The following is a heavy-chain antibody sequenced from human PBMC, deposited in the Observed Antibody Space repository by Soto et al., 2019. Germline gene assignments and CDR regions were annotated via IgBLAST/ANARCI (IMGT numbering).Heavy chain of an antibody. J-gene: IGHJ4*02. CDR1: GFSFSTYT. V-gene: IGHV3-23*01. CDR3: AKARCTTSNCYVPDY. Sequence: EVQLLESGGGLVQPGGSLRLSCAASGFSFSTYTMSWVRRAPGKGLEWVSAISGSGGSPSYADSVQGRFTISRDNPKKTLYLQMTSLRAEDTAVYYCAKARCTTSNCYVPDYWGQGTLVTVSS. CDR2: ISGSGGSP. D-gene: IGHD2-8*01.